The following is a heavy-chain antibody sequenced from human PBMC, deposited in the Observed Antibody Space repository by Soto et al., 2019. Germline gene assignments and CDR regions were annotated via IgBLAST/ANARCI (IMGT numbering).Heavy chain of an antibody. Sequence: QVQLVESGGGVVQPGRSLTLFCTASGFTFKHNAMHGIRQAPAKGLEWVADISYDGSTKNYADSVKGRFTISRDNSKNTLSLQMSALKGEDTATYYCAREGIAESGPNYYDFWGQGTLVAVSS. D-gene: IGHD6-13*01. V-gene: IGHV3-30-3*01. J-gene: IGHJ4*02. CDR1: GFTFKHNA. CDR2: ISYDGSTK. CDR3: AREGIAESGPNYYDF.